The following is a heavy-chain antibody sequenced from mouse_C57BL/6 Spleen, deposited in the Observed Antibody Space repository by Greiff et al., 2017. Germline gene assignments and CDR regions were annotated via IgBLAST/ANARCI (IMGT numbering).Heavy chain of an antibody. Sequence: EVQLVESGGDLVKPGGSLKLSCAASGFTFSSYGMSWVRQTPDKRLEWVATISSGGSYTYYPDSVKGRFTISRDNAKNTLYLQMSSLKSEDTAMYYCARLDTTVVSYWYFDVWGTGTTVTVSS. CDR3: ARLDTTVVSYWYFDV. D-gene: IGHD1-1*01. V-gene: IGHV5-6*01. J-gene: IGHJ1*03. CDR1: GFTFSSYG. CDR2: ISSGGSYT.